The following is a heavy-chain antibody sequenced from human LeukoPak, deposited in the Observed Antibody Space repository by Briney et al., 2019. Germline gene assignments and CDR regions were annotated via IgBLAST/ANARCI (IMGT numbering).Heavy chain of an antibody. J-gene: IGHJ4*02. CDR3: ARPRTPYYYDSSGYDNSFDY. D-gene: IGHD3-22*01. V-gene: IGHV5-51*01. CDR1: GYSFTSYW. Sequence: GESLKISCKGSGYSFTSYWTGWVRQMPGKGLEGMGIIYPGDSDTRYSPSFQGQVTISADKSISTAYLQWSSLKASDTAMYYCARPRTPYYYDSSGYDNSFDYWGQGTLVTVSS. CDR2: IYPGDSDT.